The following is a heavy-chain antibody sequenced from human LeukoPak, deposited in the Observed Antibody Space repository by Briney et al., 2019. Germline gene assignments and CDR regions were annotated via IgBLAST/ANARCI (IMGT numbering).Heavy chain of an antibody. CDR1: GFTFSSYG. Sequence: PGRSLRLSCAASGFTFSSYGMHWARQAPGKGLEWVAVISYDGSNKYYADSVRGRFTISRDNSKNTLYLQMSSPRTEDTAVYYCAKVKWGQLLVRYFDYWGQGTLVTVSS. J-gene: IGHJ4*02. D-gene: IGHD6-13*01. CDR2: ISYDGSNK. CDR3: AKVKWGQLLVRYFDY. V-gene: IGHV3-30*18.